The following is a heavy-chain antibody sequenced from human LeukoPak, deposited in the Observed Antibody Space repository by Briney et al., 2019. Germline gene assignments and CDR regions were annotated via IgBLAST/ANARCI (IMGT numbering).Heavy chain of an antibody. CDR1: GSTFSIYG. CDR3: AREEMATLPVMDY. V-gene: IGHV1-18*01. CDR2: ISGYNGNR. J-gene: IGHJ4*02. Sequence: GASVKVSCKSSGSTFSIYGISWVRQAPGQGLEWMGWISGYNGNRNYAQKIQGRVTMTTETSTNTAYMELKRLRSEDKGVYYCAREEMATLPVMDYWGQGTLVTVSS. D-gene: IGHD5-24*01.